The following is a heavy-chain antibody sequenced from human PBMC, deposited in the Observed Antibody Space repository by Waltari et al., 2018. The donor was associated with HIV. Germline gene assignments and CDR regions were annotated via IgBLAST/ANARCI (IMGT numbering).Heavy chain of an antibody. Sequence: QVQLQESGPGLVKPSQTLSLTCTVSGGSISSGDYYWSWIRQPPGKGLEWLGYIYYSGSTYYNPSLKSRVTISVDTSKNQFSLKLSSVTAADTAVYYCARDPRIAAADPYWYFDLWGRGTLVTVSS. CDR2: IYYSGST. D-gene: IGHD6-13*01. CDR3: ARDPRIAAADPYWYFDL. J-gene: IGHJ2*01. V-gene: IGHV4-30-4*01. CDR1: GGSISSGDYY.